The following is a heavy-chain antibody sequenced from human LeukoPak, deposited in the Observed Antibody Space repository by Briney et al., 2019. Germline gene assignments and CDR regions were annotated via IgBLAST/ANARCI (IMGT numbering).Heavy chain of an antibody. Sequence: GASVKVSCKASGYTFTSYAIHWVRQAPGQRLEWMGWISAGNGNTKYSQNFQGRVTFISNTSATTAFMGLSSLRSEDAAVYYCARDSGSGSNDYWGQGTLVTVSS. CDR1: GYTFTSYA. V-gene: IGHV1-3*01. J-gene: IGHJ4*02. D-gene: IGHD1-26*01. CDR3: ARDSGSGSNDY. CDR2: ISAGNGNT.